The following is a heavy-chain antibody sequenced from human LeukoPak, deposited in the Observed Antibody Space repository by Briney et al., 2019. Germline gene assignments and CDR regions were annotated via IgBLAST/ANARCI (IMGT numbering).Heavy chain of an antibody. CDR3: ARSGYYDSSGYQFDY. V-gene: IGHV1-18*01. D-gene: IGHD3-22*01. J-gene: IGHJ4*02. CDR2: ISAYNGNT. CDR1: GYTFTSYG. Sequence: GASVKVSCKASGYTFTSYGISWVRQALGQGLEWMGWISAYNGNTNYAQKLQGRVTMTTDTSTSTAYMELRSLRSDDTAVYYCARSGYYDSSGYQFDYWGQGTLVTVSS.